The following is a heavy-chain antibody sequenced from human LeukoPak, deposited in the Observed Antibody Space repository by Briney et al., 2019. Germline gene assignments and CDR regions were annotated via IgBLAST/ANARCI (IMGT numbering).Heavy chain of an antibody. V-gene: IGHV3-23*01. CDR3: AKVKGATFDYGGDFDY. CDR2: ISGSGGST. J-gene: IGHJ4*01. CDR1: GFTFSSYA. Sequence: GGSLRLSCAASGFTFSSYAMSWVRQAPGKGLEWVSAISGSGGSTYYADSVQGQFTISRDNTKNTLYLQMNSLRAEDTAVYYCAKVKGATFDYGGDFDYWGQGTLVTVSS. D-gene: IGHD4-23*01.